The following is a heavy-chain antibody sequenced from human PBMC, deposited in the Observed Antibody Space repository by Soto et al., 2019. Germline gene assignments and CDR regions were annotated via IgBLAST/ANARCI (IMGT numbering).Heavy chain of an antibody. CDR1: GYTFTTNF. Sequence: VQLVQSGAEVKKPGASVKISCKASGYTFTTNFIHWIRQAPGQGLEWVGIISPGGGTTVYSQKYQCRFTMTRDTATGTVYMELRSLRSEDTAVFYCARAHYDSDAFDFWGQGTMVIVSS. V-gene: IGHV1-46*03. J-gene: IGHJ3*01. CDR3: ARAHYDSDAFDF. CDR2: ISPGGGTT. D-gene: IGHD3-22*01.